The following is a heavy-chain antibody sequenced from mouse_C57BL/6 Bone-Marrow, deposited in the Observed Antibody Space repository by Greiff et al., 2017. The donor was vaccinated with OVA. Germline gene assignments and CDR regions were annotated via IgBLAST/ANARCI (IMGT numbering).Heavy chain of an antibody. J-gene: IGHJ2*01. D-gene: IGHD2-2*01. CDR1: GYTFTDHT. CDR3: ARAEGGLPSFDY. CDR2: IYPRDGST. V-gene: IGHV1-78*01. Sequence: VQLQESDAELVKPGASVKISCKVSGYTFTDHTIHWMKQRPEQGLEWIGYIYPRDGSTKYNEKFKGKATLTADKSSSTAYMQLNSLTSEDSAVYVCARAEGGLPSFDYWGQGTTLTVSS.